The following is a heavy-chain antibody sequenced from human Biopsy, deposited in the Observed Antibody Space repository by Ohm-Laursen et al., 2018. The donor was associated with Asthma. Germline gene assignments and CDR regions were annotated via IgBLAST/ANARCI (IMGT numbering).Heavy chain of an antibody. CDR1: GFTFSTYA. D-gene: IGHD5-24*01. CDR3: ARDMNRDGWYFDY. CDR2: ISYDGSNK. Sequence: SLRLSCAASGFTFSTYAMHWVRQAPGKGLEWVAVISYDGSNKYYADSVKGRFTISRDNSKNTLYLQMNSLRGDDTAVYYCARDMNRDGWYFDYWGQGTPVTVSS. V-gene: IGHV3-30-3*01. J-gene: IGHJ4*02.